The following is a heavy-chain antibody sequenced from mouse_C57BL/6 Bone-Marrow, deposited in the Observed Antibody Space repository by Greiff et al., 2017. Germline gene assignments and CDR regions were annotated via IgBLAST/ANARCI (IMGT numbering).Heavy chain of an antibody. CDR3: TTYSNYVWFAY. Sequence: EVNVVESGAELVRPGASVKLSCTASGFNIKDDYMHWVKQRPEQGLEWIGWIDPENGDTEYASKFQGKATITADTSSNTAYLQLSSLTCEDTAVYYCTTYSNYVWFAYWGQGTLVTVSA. J-gene: IGHJ3*01. D-gene: IGHD2-5*01. V-gene: IGHV14-4*01. CDR2: IDPENGDT. CDR1: GFNIKDDY.